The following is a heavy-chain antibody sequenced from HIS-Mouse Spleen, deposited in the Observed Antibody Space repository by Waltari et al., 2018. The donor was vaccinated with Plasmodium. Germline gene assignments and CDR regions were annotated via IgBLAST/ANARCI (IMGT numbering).Heavy chain of an antibody. V-gene: IGHV5-51*01. D-gene: IGHD3-10*01. CDR2: IDPGDSDN. CDR3: ARLVVYGSGSYYFDY. CDR1: GYSFNSYW. J-gene: IGHJ4*02. Sequence: EVQLVQSGAEVKKPGGSLKISCKGSGYSFNSYWLGWVRQLPGKGLERMGIIDPGDSDNRYSPSFQGQVTISADKSISTAYLQWSSLKASDTAMYYCARLVVYGSGSYYFDYWGQGTLVTVSS.